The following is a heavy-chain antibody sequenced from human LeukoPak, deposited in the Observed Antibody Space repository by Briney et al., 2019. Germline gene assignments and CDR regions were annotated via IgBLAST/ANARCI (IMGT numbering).Heavy chain of an antibody. Sequence: PGGSLRLSCEASAFTFSNYWMHWVRQAPGKGLVWVSRINTDESRTNYADSVKGRFTISIDNAKNTLYLQMNSLRAEDTAVYYCAKDRRVGATYYFDYWGQGTLVTVSS. D-gene: IGHD1-26*01. V-gene: IGHV3-74*01. CDR2: INTDESRT. J-gene: IGHJ4*02. CDR3: AKDRRVGATYYFDY. CDR1: AFTFSNYW.